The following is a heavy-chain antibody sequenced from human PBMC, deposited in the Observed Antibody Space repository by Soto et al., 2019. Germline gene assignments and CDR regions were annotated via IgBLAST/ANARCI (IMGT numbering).Heavy chain of an antibody. J-gene: IGHJ4*02. CDR3: ARDPGLADDSSGFEY. Sequence: GASVKVSCKASGYTFTSYGISWVRQAPGQGLEWMGWISAYNGNTNYAQKLQGRVTMTTDTSTSTAYMELRSLRSDDTAVYYCARDPGLADDSSGFEYWGQGTLVTVSS. V-gene: IGHV1-18*01. CDR1: GYTFTSYG. CDR2: ISAYNGNT. D-gene: IGHD3-22*01.